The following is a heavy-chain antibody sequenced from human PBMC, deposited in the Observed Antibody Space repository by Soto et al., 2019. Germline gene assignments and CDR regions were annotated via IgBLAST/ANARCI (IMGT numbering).Heavy chain of an antibody. J-gene: IGHJ4*02. D-gene: IGHD6-6*01. Sequence: GGSLRLSCAASGFTFSSYSMNWVRQAPGKGLEWVSSISSSSSYIYYADSVKGRFTISRDNAKNSLYLQMNGLRAEDTAVYYCARDERQPWYSSSPAGLFFDYWGQGTLVTVSS. CDR1: GFTFSSYS. CDR3: ARDERQPWYSSSPAGLFFDY. V-gene: IGHV3-21*01. CDR2: ISSSSSYI.